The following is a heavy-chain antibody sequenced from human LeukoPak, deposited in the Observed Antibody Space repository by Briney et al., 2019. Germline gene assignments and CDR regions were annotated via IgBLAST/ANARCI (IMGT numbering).Heavy chain of an antibody. CDR1: GFTFSSYE. V-gene: IGHV3-13*01. D-gene: IGHD4-23*01. Sequence: GGSLRLSCAASGFTFSSYEMHWVRQVAGKGLEWVSAVGIVGDTFYSGSVKGRFTISRENAENSLFLQMNSLRAEDTAVYYCAKSLGFLPVGYMDVWGKGTTVTVSS. J-gene: IGHJ6*03. CDR3: AKSLGFLPVGYMDV. CDR2: VGIVGDT.